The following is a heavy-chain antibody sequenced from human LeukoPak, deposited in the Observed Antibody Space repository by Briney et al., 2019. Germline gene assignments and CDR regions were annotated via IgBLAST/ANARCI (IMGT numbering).Heavy chain of an antibody. CDR3: ARGPGSSGGAYVGDY. CDR2: ISSNGGST. CDR1: GFTFSSYA. Sequence: GGSLRLSCSASGFTFSSYAMHWVRQAPGKGLEYVTAISSNGGSTYYADSVKGRFTISRDNAKSTLYLQMNGLRAEDTAVYYCARGPGSSGGAYVGDYWGHGTLVTVSS. D-gene: IGHD3-22*01. J-gene: IGHJ4*01. V-gene: IGHV3-64*04.